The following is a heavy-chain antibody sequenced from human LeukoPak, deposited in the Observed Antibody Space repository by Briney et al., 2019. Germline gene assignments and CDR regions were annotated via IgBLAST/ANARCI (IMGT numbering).Heavy chain of an antibody. CDR2: IIPIFGTA. Sequence: GASVKVSCKASGGTFSSYAISWVRQAPGQGLEWMGGIIPIFGTANYAQKFQGRVTITADESTSTAYMELSSLRSEDTAVYYCARDHVEWLRLGEIYYYYGMDVWLQGTTVTVSS. D-gene: IGHD5-12*01. CDR3: ARDHVEWLRLGEIYYYYGMDV. CDR1: GGTFSSYA. J-gene: IGHJ6*01. V-gene: IGHV1-69*13.